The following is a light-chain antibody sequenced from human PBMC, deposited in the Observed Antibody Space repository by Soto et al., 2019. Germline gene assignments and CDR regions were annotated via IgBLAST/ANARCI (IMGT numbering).Light chain of an antibody. CDR1: SSDVGAYNY. CDR3: SSYTTTTTRFL. J-gene: IGLJ3*02. CDR2: EVS. V-gene: IGLV2-14*01. Sequence: QSALTQPASVSGSPGQSITVSCTGTSSDVGAYNYVSWYQQHPGKAPKLIIYEVSHRPSGVSGRFSASKSGNTASLTISGLQAEDEADYYCSSYTTTTTRFLFGAGTKLTVL.